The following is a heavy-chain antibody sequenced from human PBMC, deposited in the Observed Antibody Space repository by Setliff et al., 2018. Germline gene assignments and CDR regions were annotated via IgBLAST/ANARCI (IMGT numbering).Heavy chain of an antibody. CDR3: ARGYYYGSGSPLVY. Sequence: GGSLRLSCVASGFTFSDYSMNWVRQAPGKGLEWVSYISSSGDTIYYADSVKGRFTISRDNAKNSLYLHMNSLRGEDTAVYYCARGYYYGSGSPLVYWGQGTLVTVSS. D-gene: IGHD3-10*01. CDR2: ISSSGDTI. V-gene: IGHV3-48*01. CDR1: GFTFSDYS. J-gene: IGHJ4*02.